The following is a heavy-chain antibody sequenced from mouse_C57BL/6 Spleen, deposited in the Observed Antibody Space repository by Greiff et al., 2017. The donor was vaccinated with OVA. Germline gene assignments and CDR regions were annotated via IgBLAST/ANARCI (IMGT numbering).Heavy chain of an antibody. CDR2: IRLKSDNYAT. CDR1: GFTFSNYW. Sequence: EVKLMESGGGLVQPGGSMKLSCVASGFTFSNYWMNWVRQSPEKGLEWVAQIRLKSDNYATHYAESVKGRFTISRDDSKSSVYLQMNNLRAEDTGIYYCTGGGLRYYYAMDYWGQGTSVTVSS. V-gene: IGHV6-3*01. CDR3: TGGGLRYYYAMDY. D-gene: IGHD2-4*01. J-gene: IGHJ4*01.